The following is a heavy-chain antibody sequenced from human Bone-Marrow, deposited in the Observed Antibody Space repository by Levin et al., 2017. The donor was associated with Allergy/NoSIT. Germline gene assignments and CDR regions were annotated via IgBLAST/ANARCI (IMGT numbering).Heavy chain of an antibody. D-gene: IGHD7-27*01. CDR3: AREGVYSRSSYWGGNTGYYYGMDV. V-gene: IGHV3-33*01. Sequence: PPGGSLRLSCAASGFSFSSYGMHWVRQAPGKGLEWVAVMWYDGSKEYYVGSVRGRFTISRDNSKSTVFLQMDSLRAEDTAVYYCAREGVYSRSSYWGGNTGYYYGMDVWGRGTTVTVSS. CDR1: GFSFSSYG. CDR2: MWYDGSKE. J-gene: IGHJ6*02.